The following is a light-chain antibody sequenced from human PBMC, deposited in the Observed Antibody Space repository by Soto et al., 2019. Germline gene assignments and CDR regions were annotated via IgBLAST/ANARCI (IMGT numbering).Light chain of an antibody. CDR3: TSYTTNNTPSVL. CDR2: EVS. V-gene: IGLV2-14*01. J-gene: IGLJ2*01. CDR1: SSDIGGYNY. Sequence: QSVLTQPASVSGSPGQSITISCTGTSSDIGGYNYVSWYQHHPGKAPKLMIYEVSDRPSGVSNRFSGSKSGNTASLTISGLQAEDEADYYCTSYTTNNTPSVLFGGGTKLTVL.